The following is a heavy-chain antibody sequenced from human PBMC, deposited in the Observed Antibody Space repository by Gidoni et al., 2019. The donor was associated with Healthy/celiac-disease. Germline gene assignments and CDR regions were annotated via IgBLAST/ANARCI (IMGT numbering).Heavy chain of an antibody. J-gene: IGHJ3*02. D-gene: IGHD2-2*01. CDR2: IYPGDSDT. Sequence: EVQLVQSGAEVKKPGESLKISCKGSGYSFTSYWIGWVRQMPGKGLEWMGIIYPGDSDTRYSPSFQGQVTISADKSISTAYLQWSSLKASDTAMYYCARLLGYCSSTSCRRNAFDIWGQGTMVTVSS. V-gene: IGHV5-51*01. CDR1: GYSFTSYW. CDR3: ARLLGYCSSTSCRRNAFDI.